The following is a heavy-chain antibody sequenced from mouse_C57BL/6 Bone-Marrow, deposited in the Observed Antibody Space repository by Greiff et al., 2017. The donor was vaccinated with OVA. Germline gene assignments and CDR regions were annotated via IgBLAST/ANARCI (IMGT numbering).Heavy chain of an antibody. D-gene: IGHD1-1*01. Sequence: VQLKQSGPELVKPGASVKISCKASGYTFTDYYMNWVKQSHGKSLEWIGDINPNNGGTSYNQKFKGKATLTVDKSSSTAYMELRSLTSEDSAVYYCAYYYGSSYPYYFDYWGQGTTLTVSS. J-gene: IGHJ2*01. CDR1: GYTFTDYY. CDR3: AYYYGSSYPYYFDY. V-gene: IGHV1-26*01. CDR2: INPNNGGT.